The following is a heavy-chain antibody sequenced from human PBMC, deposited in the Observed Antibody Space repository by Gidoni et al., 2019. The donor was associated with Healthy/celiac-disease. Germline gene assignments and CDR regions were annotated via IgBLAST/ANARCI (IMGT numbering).Heavy chain of an antibody. J-gene: IGHJ6*03. CDR2: IRSKANSYAT. V-gene: IGHV3-73*02. CDR1: GFTFSGHA. CDR3: TRHVVVGATSYYYYYMDV. D-gene: IGHD1-26*01. Sequence: GQLVESGGGLVQHGGSLKRSGAASGFTFSGHAMPWVRQASGKGLGWVGRIRSKANSYATAYAASVKGRFTISRDDAKNTAYLQMNSLKTEDTAVYYCTRHVVVGATSYYYYYMDVWGKGTTVTVSS.